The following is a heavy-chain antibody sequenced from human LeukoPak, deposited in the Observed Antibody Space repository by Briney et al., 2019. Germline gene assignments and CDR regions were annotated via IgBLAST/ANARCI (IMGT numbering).Heavy chain of an antibody. Sequence: TGGSLRLSCAASGFTFSSYAMSWVRQAPGKGLEWVSVISGSGGRTYYADSVKGRFTISRDNSKNTVDLQMNSLRAEDTAVYYCAREDSGGYYSDYWGQGTLVTVSS. V-gene: IGHV3-23*01. D-gene: IGHD1-26*01. CDR3: AREDSGGYYSDY. CDR2: ISGSGGRT. J-gene: IGHJ4*02. CDR1: GFTFSSYA.